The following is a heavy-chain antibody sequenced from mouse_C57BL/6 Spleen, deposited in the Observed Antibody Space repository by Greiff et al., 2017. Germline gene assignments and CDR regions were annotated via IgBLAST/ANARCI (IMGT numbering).Heavy chain of an antibody. CDR2: INPGSGGT. CDR1: GYAFTNYL. Sequence: QVQLQQSGAELVRPGTSVKVSCKASGYAFTNYLIEWVKQRPGQGLEWIGVINPGSGGTNYNEKFKGKATLTADKSSSTAYMQLSSLTSEDSAVYFCASSTIYYDYDDWYFDVWGTGTTVTVSS. V-gene: IGHV1-54*01. D-gene: IGHD2-4*01. CDR3: ASSTIYYDYDDWYFDV. J-gene: IGHJ1*03.